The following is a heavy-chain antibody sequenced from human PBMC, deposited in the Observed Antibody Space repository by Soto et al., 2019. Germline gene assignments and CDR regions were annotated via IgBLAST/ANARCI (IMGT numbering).Heavy chain of an antibody. CDR3: ARVAYCSSTSCYSSYYYYYMDV. V-gene: IGHV4-34*01. D-gene: IGHD2-2*01. J-gene: IGHJ6*03. CDR2: INHSGST. Sequence: PSETLSLTCAVYGWSFSGYYWSWIRQPPGKGLEWIGEINHSGSTNYNPSLKSRVTISVDTSKNQFSLKLSSVTAADTAVYYYARVAYCSSTSCYSSYYYYYMDVWGKGTTVTVSS. CDR1: GWSFSGYY.